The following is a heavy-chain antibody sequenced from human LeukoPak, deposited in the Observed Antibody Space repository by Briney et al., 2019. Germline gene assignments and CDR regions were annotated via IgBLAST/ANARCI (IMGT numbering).Heavy chain of an antibody. J-gene: IGHJ4*02. CDR3: DGKGGPGGGYFDY. CDR2: IKPDGSVK. CDR1: GFTFSSYW. D-gene: IGHD3-10*01. V-gene: IGHV3-7*05. Sequence: GGSLRLSCSGFTFSSYWMSWVRQAPGRGLQWVANIKPDGSVKSYADSVKGRFTISGDNSKNSLYLQMNSLRAEDTAVYYWDGKGGPGGGYFDYWGQGTLVTVSS.